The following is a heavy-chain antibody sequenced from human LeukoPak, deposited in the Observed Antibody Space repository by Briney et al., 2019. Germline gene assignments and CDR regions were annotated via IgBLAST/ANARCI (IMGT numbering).Heavy chain of an antibody. CDR1: YA. J-gene: IGHJ4*02. CDR2: ITGSGGTT. V-gene: IGHV3-23*01. CDR3: AKGGSFSEGNIDY. Sequence: YAMTWVRQAPGKGLEWVSAITGSGGTTYYVDSVKGRFTISRDNSKNTLYLQMNSLRADDTAVYYCAKGGSFSEGNIDYWGQGILVTVSS. D-gene: IGHD1-14*01.